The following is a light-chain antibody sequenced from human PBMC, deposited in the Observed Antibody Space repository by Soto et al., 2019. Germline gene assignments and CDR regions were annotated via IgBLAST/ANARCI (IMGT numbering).Light chain of an antibody. CDR1: HGIANY. J-gene: IGKJ1*01. Sequence: IQMTQSPSSLSAAVCEIVTITCRASHGIANYLAWYQQKPGKVPKLLIYAASSLQSGVPSRFSGSGSGTDFTLTISSLQPEDVATYYCQKYDSARWTFGQGTKVDIK. CDR2: AAS. CDR3: QKYDSARWT. V-gene: IGKV1-27*01.